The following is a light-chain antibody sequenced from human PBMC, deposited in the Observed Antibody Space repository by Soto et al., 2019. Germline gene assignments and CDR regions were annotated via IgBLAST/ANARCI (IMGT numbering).Light chain of an antibody. V-gene: IGKV1-5*01. CDR3: QQYSSYST. CDR1: QSISNW. Sequence: DIQMTQSPSSLSASVGDRVTITCRASQSISNWLVWYQQKPGKAPKLLIYDASTLESGVPSRFSGGGFGTDFTLTISSLQPDDFATYYCQQYSSYSTFGQGTKVEMK. J-gene: IGKJ1*01. CDR2: DAS.